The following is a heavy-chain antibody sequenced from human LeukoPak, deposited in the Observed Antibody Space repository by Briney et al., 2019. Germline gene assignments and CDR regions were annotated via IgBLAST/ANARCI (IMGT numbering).Heavy chain of an antibody. CDR1: GFTFSRHW. Sequence: GGSLRLSCAVSGFTFSRHWMSWVRQAPGKGLEWLANIKQDGSEKYYVDSVEGRFTISRGNAKNSLYLQMNSLRAEDTAVYYCARSYYGSGTSYGMDVWGQGTTVTVSS. CDR2: IKQDGSEK. V-gene: IGHV3-7*01. D-gene: IGHD3-10*01. CDR3: ARSYYGSGTSYGMDV. J-gene: IGHJ6*02.